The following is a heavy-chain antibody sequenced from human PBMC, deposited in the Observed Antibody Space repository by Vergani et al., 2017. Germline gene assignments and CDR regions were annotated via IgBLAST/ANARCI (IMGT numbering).Heavy chain of an antibody. CDR2: IYHSWGA. CDR1: GGSITSSSFY. D-gene: IGHD3-9*01. CDR3: ARTDSFILRYFNWAL. Sequence: QLHLQESGPGLVKPSETLALTCTVSGGSITSSSFYWGWIRQPPGKGLEWIGNIYHSWGAYYTPSLKGRVTISVDTSKNQFSLEVTSVTAADTAIYFCARTDSFILRYFNWALWGQGTLVTVSS. J-gene: IGHJ4*02. V-gene: IGHV4-39*01.